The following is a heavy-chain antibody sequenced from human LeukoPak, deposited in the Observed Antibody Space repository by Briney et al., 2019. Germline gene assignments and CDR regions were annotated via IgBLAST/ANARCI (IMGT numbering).Heavy chain of an antibody. CDR2: ISYDGSNK. J-gene: IGHJ4*02. D-gene: IGHD1-26*01. CDR1: AFTFSSYG. V-gene: IGHV3-30*03. CDR3: AREREAVFDY. Sequence: GGSLRLSCAASAFTFSSYGMHWVRQSPSKGLGWVAVISYDGSNKYYADSAKGRFTISRDNSKNTLYLQMNSLRAEDTAVYYCAREREAVFDYWGQGTLVTVSS.